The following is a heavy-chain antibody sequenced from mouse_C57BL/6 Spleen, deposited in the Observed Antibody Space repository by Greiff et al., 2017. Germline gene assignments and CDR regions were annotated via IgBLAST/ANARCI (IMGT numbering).Heavy chain of an antibody. CDR3: ARGALYYYGSSYVEWYFDV. Sequence: QVQLQSGAELARPGASVKPSCTASGYTFTSYGISWVKQRTGQGLEWVGEIYPRSGNTYYNEKFKGKATLTADKSSSTAYMELRSRTSEDSAVYYCARGALYYYGSSYVEWYFDVWGTGTTVTVSS. V-gene: IGHV1-81*01. D-gene: IGHD1-1*01. J-gene: IGHJ1*03. CDR2: IYPRSGNT. CDR1: GYTFTSYG.